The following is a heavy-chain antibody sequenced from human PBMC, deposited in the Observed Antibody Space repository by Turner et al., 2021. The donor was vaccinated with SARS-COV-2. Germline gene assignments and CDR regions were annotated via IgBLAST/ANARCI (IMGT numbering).Heavy chain of an antibody. CDR1: GFTVISNY. J-gene: IGHJ4*02. Sequence: EVQLVESGGGLIQPGGSMRLSRAASGFTVISNYMSWVRKAPGKGLEWVSIISSGGSTYYADYVKGRFTISRDNSKNTLYLQMNSLRAEDTAVYYCARGNYDSLSWGEGTLVTVSS. D-gene: IGHD3-22*01. CDR3: ARGNYDSLS. V-gene: IGHV3-53*01. CDR2: ISSGGST.